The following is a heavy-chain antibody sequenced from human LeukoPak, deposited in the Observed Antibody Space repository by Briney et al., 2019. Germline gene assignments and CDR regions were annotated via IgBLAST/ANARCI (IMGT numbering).Heavy chain of an antibody. CDR3: ARVKGTDYYDSSGYYPHYYYYGMDV. D-gene: IGHD3-22*01. V-gene: IGHV1-69*06. Sequence: SVKVSCKASGGTFSSYAISWVRQAPGQGLEWMGGIIPIFGTANYAQKFQGRVTITADKSTSTAYTELRSLRSDDTAVYYCARVKGTDYYDSSGYYPHYYYYGMDVWGQGTTVTVSS. CDR2: IIPIFGTA. CDR1: GGTFSSYA. J-gene: IGHJ6*02.